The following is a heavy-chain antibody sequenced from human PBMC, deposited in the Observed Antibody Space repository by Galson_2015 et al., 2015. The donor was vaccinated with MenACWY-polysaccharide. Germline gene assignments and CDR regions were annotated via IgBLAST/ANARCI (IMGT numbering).Heavy chain of an antibody. CDR1: GLTFSGYA. CDR2: ISGGGATT. Sequence: SLRLSCAASGLTFSGYAMTWLRQAPGKGLDWVSSISGGGATTNYADSVKGRFTISRDNSKNTLYLQMNSLRAEDTSIYYCANSNSGYSNTRHWDYWGQGTLVTVSS. V-gene: IGHV3-23*01. CDR3: ANSNSGYSNTRHWDY. D-gene: IGHD6-13*01. J-gene: IGHJ4*02.